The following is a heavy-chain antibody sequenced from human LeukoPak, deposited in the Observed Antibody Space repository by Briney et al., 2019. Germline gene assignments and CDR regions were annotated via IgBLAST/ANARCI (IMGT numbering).Heavy chain of an antibody. Sequence: PGGSLRLSCEASGFTFSDHWMTWVRQAPGKGLEWVANIKQGGSQKYYVDSVKGRFTISRDDVKSTLFLQMNNLRAEDSALYYCARGPNFGDYVGFLDSWGQGTLVTVSS. CDR2: IKQGGSQK. V-gene: IGHV3-7*01. CDR1: GFTFSDHW. J-gene: IGHJ4*02. D-gene: IGHD4-17*01. CDR3: ARGPNFGDYVGFLDS.